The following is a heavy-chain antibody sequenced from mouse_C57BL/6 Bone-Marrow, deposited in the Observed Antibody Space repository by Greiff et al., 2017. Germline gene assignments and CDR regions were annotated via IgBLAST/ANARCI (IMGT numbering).Heavy chain of an antibody. V-gene: IGHV2-2*01. Sequence: QVQLQQSGPGLVQPSQSLSITCTVSGFSLTSYGVHWVRQSPGKGLEWLGVIWSGGSTDYNAAFISRLSISKDNSKSQVFFKMNSLQADDTAIYYWAKNSYYSNFDYRGQGTTLTVSS. CDR1: GFSLTSYG. CDR3: AKNSYYSNFDY. CDR2: IWSGGST. D-gene: IGHD2-5*01. J-gene: IGHJ2*01.